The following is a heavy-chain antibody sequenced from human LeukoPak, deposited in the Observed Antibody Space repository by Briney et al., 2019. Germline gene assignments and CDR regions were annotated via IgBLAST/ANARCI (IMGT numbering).Heavy chain of an antibody. CDR2: INHSGST. J-gene: IGHJ4*02. V-gene: IGHV4-34*01. CDR3: ARGYGYVVHGFDY. D-gene: IGHD6-13*01. Sequence: SEPLSLTCAVSGGSFSGYYWSWIRQPPGKGLEWIGEINHSGSTNYNPSLKSRVTISVDTSKNQFSLKLSSVTAADTAVYYCARGYGYVVHGFDYWGQGTLVTVSS. CDR1: GGSFSGYY.